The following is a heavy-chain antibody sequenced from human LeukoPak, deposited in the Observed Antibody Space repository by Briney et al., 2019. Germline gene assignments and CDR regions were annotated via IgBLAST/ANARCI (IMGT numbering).Heavy chain of an antibody. CDR2: IYYSGST. CDR3: ARVSKMATITPLFDY. D-gene: IGHD5-24*01. J-gene: IGHJ4*02. Sequence: SETLSLTCTVSGGSISSYYWSWIRQPPGKGLEWIGYIYYSGSTNYNPSLKSRVTTSVDTSKNQFSLKLSSVTAADTAVYYCARVSKMATITPLFDYWGQGTLVTVSS. CDR1: GGSISSYY. V-gene: IGHV4-59*01.